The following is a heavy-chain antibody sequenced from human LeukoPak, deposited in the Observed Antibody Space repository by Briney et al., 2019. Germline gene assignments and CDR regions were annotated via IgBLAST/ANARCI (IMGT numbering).Heavy chain of an antibody. Sequence: PSETLSLTCTVSGASISPYYWSWIRQPAGKRLEWIGRIYGSGSTNYNPSLKSRVTISVDTSKNQFSLKLSSVTAADTAVYYCASLYSSSADAFDIWGQGTMVTVSS. V-gene: IGHV4-4*07. CDR1: GASISPYY. CDR2: IYGSGST. D-gene: IGHD6-13*01. J-gene: IGHJ3*02. CDR3: ASLYSSSADAFDI.